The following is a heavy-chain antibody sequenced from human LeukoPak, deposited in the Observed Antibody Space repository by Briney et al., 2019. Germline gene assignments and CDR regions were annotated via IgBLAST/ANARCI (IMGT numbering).Heavy chain of an antibody. J-gene: IGHJ4*02. CDR1: GFTFRNYG. Sequence: GGSLRLSCAASGFTFRNYGMTWVRQAPGGGLEWVSGISNGGTNTYYTDSVKGRFTISRDNSRNTLYLQMNSLRADDTARYYCAKDFVYGSRFPRPLDYWGQGTLVTVSS. V-gene: IGHV3-23*01. D-gene: IGHD3-3*01. CDR2: ISNGGTNT. CDR3: AKDFVYGSRFPRPLDY.